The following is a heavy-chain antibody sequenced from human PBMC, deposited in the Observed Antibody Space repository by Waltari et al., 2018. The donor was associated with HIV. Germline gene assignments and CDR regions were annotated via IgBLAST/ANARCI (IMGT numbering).Heavy chain of an antibody. CDR2: INTKTGNP. D-gene: IGHD2-2*01. CDR1: GYTFATYA. CDR3: ARGWSTSSFGP. V-gene: IGHV7-4-1*02. Sequence: QVQLVQSGSELKKPGASVKVSCKASGYTFATYAIKWVRQAPGHGLEWMGWINTKTGNPTYAQGFTGRFVFSLDTSVSTAYLQISSLKAEDTAVYYCARGWSTSSFGPWGQGTLVTVSS. J-gene: IGHJ5*02.